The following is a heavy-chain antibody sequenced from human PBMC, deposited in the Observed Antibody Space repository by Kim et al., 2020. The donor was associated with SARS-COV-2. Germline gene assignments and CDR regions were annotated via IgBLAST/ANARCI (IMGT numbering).Heavy chain of an antibody. Sequence: GGSLRLSCAASGFTFSSYEMNWVRQAPGKGLEWVSYISSSGSTIYYADSVKGRFTISRDNAKNSLYLQMNSLRAEDTAVYYCARFRITMVRGVTYPPHFDYWGQGTLVTVSS. CDR2: ISSSGSTI. J-gene: IGHJ4*02. CDR3: ARFRITMVRGVTYPPHFDY. V-gene: IGHV3-48*03. CDR1: GFTFSSYE. D-gene: IGHD3-10*01.